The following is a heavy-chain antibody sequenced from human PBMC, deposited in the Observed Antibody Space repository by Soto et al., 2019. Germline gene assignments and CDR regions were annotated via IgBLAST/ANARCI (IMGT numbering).Heavy chain of an antibody. CDR2: IYYSGST. D-gene: IGHD3-10*01. CDR1: GGSISSGDYY. V-gene: IGHV4-30-4*01. J-gene: IGHJ4*02. CDR3: ARVGGFGATTIDY. Sequence: SETLSLTCTVSGGSISSGDYYWSWIRQPPGKGLEWIGYIYYSGSTYYNPSLKSRVTISVDTSKNQFSLKLSSVTAADTAVYYCARVGGFGATTIDYWGQGTLVPVSS.